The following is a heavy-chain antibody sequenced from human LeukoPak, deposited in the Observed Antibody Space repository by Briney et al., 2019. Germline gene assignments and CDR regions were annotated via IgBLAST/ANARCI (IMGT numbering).Heavy chain of an antibody. D-gene: IGHD3-10*01. J-gene: IGHJ5*02. CDR3: ARHGWDYDPGTYYTFDP. Sequence: TSETLSLTCTVSGGSISSYYWSWIRQPPGKGLEWIGYIYYSGSTNYNPSLKSRVTISVDTSKNQFSLRLSSMTAADTAMYLCARHGWDYDPGTYYTFDPWGQGTLVTVSS. CDR2: IYYSGST. V-gene: IGHV4-59*08. CDR1: GGSISSYY.